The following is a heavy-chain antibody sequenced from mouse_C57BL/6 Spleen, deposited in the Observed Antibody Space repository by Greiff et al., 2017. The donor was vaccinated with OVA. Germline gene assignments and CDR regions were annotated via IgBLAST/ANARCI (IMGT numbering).Heavy chain of an antibody. D-gene: IGHD2-3*01. Sequence: EVQLQQSGPGLVKPSQSLSLTCSVTGYSITSGYYWNWIRQFPGNKLEWMGYISYDGSNNYNPSLKNRISITRDTSKNQFFLKLNSVTTEDTATYYCARVPHDGYYLYYYAMDYWGQGTSVTVSS. CDR2: ISYDGSN. J-gene: IGHJ4*01. CDR1: GYSITSGYY. V-gene: IGHV3-6*01. CDR3: ARVPHDGYYLYYYAMDY.